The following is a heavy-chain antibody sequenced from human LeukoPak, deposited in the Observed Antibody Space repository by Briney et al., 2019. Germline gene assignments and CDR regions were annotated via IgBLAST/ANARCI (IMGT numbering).Heavy chain of an antibody. Sequence: SETLSLTCTVSGGSISSYYWSWIRQPPGKGLEWIGYIYDSGSTYYNPSLKSRVTISVDTSKNQFSLRLSSVTAADTAVYYCARDIEKRRGAVGFDPWGQGTLVTVSS. D-gene: IGHD6-13*01. CDR1: GGSISSYY. V-gene: IGHV4-59*01. J-gene: IGHJ5*02. CDR3: ARDIEKRRGAVGFDP. CDR2: IYDSGST.